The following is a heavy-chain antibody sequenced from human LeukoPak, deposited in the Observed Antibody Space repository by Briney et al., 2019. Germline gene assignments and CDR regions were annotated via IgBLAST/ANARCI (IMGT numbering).Heavy chain of an antibody. V-gene: IGHV4-34*01. CDR1: GGSFSGYY. CDR3: ARGPHGWFDP. J-gene: IGHJ5*02. CDR2: INHSGST. Sequence: SETLSLTCAVYGGSFSGYYWSWIRQAPGKGLEWIGEINHSGSTNYNPSLKSRVTISVDTSKNQFSLKLSSVTAADTAVYYCARGPHGWFDPWGQGTLVTVSS.